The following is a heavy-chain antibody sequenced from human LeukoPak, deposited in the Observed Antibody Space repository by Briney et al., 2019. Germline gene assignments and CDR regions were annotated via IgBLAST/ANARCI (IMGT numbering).Heavy chain of an antibody. Sequence: PGGSLRLSCAASGFTFSSYEMNWVRQAPGKGLEWVSYISSSGSTIYYADSVKGRFTISRDNAKNSLYLQMNSLRAEDTAVYYCARVRAFSTFWFDPWGQGTLVTVSS. J-gene: IGHJ5*02. CDR3: ARVRAFSTFWFDP. D-gene: IGHD2/OR15-2a*01. CDR1: GFTFSSYE. CDR2: ISSSGSTI. V-gene: IGHV3-48*03.